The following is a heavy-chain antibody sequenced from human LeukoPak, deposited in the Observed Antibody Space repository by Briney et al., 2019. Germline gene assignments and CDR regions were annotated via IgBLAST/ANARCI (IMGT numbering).Heavy chain of an antibody. CDR3: AREGATGTTQAFYP. J-gene: IGHJ5*02. V-gene: IGHV4-34*01. CDR2: INHSGST. Sequence: SETLSLTCAVYGGSFSGYYWSWIRQPPGKGLEWIGEINHSGSTNYNPSLKSRVTISVDTSKNQFSLKLSSVTAADTAVYYCAREGATGTTQAFYPWGQGTLVTVSS. D-gene: IGHD1-1*01. CDR1: GGSFSGYY.